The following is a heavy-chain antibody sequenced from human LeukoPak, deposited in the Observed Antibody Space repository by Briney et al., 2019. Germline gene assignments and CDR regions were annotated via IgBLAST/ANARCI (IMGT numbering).Heavy chain of an antibody. J-gene: IGHJ4*02. CDR3: ASSIAAAGTYQTLDY. CDR2: IYYSGCT. Sequence: PSETLSLTCTVSGGSISTSDSFWDWMRQPPGKGPEWIGSIYYSGCTFYNPSLKSRVALSVDTSKNQFSLKLSSVTAADTAVYYCASSIAAAGTYQTLDYWGQGTLVTVSS. CDR1: GGSISTSDSF. V-gene: IGHV4-39*01. D-gene: IGHD6-13*01.